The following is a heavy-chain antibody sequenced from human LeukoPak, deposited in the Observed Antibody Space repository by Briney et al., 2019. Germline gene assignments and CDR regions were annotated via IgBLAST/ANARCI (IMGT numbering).Heavy chain of an antibody. D-gene: IGHD3-22*01. V-gene: IGHV1-18*01. Sequence: ASVKVSCKASGYTFTSYGISWVRQAPGQGLEWMGWISAYNGSTNYAQKLQGRVTMTTDTSTSTAYMELRSLRSDDTAVYYCGRAGVNYYDSSGYRYWGQGTLVTVSS. CDR3: GRAGVNYYDSSGYRY. J-gene: IGHJ4*02. CDR2: ISAYNGST. CDR1: GYTFTSYG.